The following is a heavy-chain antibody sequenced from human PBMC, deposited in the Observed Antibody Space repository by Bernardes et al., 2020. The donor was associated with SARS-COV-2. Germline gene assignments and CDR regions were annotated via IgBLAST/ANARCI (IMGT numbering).Heavy chain of an antibody. J-gene: IGHJ6*03. CDR3: ARHSKRSGYYYYYMDV. CDR2: TYYSGST. CDR1: GGSISSYY. D-gene: IGHD3-10*01. V-gene: IGHV4-59*08. Sequence: SKSLSLTCTVSGGSISSYYWSCIRQPPGKGLEWIGYTYYSGSTNYNPSLKSRVTISVDTSKNQFSLKLSSVTAADTAVYYCARHSKRSGYYYYYMDVWGKGTTVTVSS.